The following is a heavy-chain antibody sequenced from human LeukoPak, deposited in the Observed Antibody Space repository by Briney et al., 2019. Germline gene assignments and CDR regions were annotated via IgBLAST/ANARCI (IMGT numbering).Heavy chain of an antibody. V-gene: IGHV1-2*06. CDR2: INPSSGGT. J-gene: IGHJ4*02. CDR1: GYTFTGYY. CDR3: ARGGTYYDSSGYYSSPHFDY. Sequence: ASVKVSCKASGYTFTGYYMHWVRQAPGQGLEWMGRINPSSGGTNYAQKFQGRVTMTRDTSISTAYMELSRLRSDDTAVYYCARGGTYYDSSGYYSSPHFDYWGQGTLVTVSS. D-gene: IGHD3-22*01.